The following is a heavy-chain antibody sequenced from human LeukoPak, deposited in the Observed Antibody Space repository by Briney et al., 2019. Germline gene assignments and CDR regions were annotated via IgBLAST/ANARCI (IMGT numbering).Heavy chain of an antibody. CDR1: GYTFTSYD. Sequence: ASVKVSCKASGYTFTSYDINWVRQATGQGLEWMGWMNPNSGNTGYAQKFQGRVTMTRNISISTAYMELSSLRSEDTAVYYCARADDYVWGSYRKHAFDIWGQGTMVTVSS. D-gene: IGHD3-16*02. CDR2: MNPNSGNT. J-gene: IGHJ3*02. V-gene: IGHV1-8*01. CDR3: ARADDYVWGSYRKHAFDI.